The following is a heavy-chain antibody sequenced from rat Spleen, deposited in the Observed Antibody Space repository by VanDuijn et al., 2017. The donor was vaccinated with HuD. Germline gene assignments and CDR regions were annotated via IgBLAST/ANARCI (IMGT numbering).Heavy chain of an antibody. CDR3: TRDSGGRYFDGTYYFGTY. D-gene: IGHD1-12*02. Sequence: QVQLKESGPGLVQPSQTLSLTCTVAGFSLTSYNVHWVRQPSGKGLEWMGVIWTGGSTEYNSALKSRLSISRDTSKSQVFLKMNSLHTEYTTTYYCTRDSGGRYFDGTYYFGTYWGQGVMVTVSS. CDR2: IWTGGST. CDR1: GFSLTSYN. V-gene: IGHV2-30*01. J-gene: IGHJ2*01.